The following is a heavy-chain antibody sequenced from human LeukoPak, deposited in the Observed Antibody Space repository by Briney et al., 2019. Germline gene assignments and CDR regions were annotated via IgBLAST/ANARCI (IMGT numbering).Heavy chain of an antibody. CDR3: ARGGRTTTVVTYYFDY. D-gene: IGHD4-23*01. Sequence: ASVTVSCKASGYSFTNYYIHWVRQAPGQGLEWMGIVNPSGGSTTYAQEFQGRVTMTRDTSTSTVYMDLSSLRSDDTAVYFCARGGRTTTVVTYYFDYWGQGTLVTVSS. V-gene: IGHV1-46*01. CDR1: GYSFTNYY. J-gene: IGHJ4*02. CDR2: VNPSGGST.